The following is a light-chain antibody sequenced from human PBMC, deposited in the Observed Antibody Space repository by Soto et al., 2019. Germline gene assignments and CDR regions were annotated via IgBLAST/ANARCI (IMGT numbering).Light chain of an antibody. V-gene: IGKV3-15*01. CDR2: GAS. CDR1: ENVGSN. J-gene: IGKJ1*01. Sequence: VLTQSPATLSVSPGERATLSCRASENVGSNLAWYQHKPGQAPRLLISGASTRATGVPARFNGSGSETEFALTISSLQSEDFTVYFCQQYNTRPQTFGQGTKVDIK. CDR3: QQYNTRPQT.